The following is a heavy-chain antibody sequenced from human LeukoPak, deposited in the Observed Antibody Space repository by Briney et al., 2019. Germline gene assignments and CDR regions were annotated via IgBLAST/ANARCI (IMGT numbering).Heavy chain of an antibody. Sequence: PGGSLRLSCAASGFTFSSYSMNWVRQAPGKGLEWVSSISSSSSYIYYADSVKGRFTISRDNAKNSLYLQMNSLRAEDTAVYYCARDSRRGSYRSYYFDYWGQGTLVTVSS. CDR3: ARDSRRGSYRSYYFDY. CDR1: GFTFSSYS. V-gene: IGHV3-21*01. CDR2: ISSSSSYI. D-gene: IGHD3-16*02. J-gene: IGHJ4*02.